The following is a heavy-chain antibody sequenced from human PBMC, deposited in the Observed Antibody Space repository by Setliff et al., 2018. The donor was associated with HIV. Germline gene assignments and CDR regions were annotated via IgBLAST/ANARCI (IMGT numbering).Heavy chain of an antibody. CDR1: GYSISNTHY. CDR3: ARSTVGAGASFP. D-gene: IGHD1-26*01. CDR2: ISHSGNT. V-gene: IGHV4-38-2*01. Sequence: PSETLSLTCALSGYSISNTHYWSWIRQPPGKGLEWIGCISHSGNTNFNPSLNSRVTISLDTSKNQFSLRLTSLTAADTAIYYCARSTVGAGASFPWGRGILVTVSS. J-gene: IGHJ5*02.